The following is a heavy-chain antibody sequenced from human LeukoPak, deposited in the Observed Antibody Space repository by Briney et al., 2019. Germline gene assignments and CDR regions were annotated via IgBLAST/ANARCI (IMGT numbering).Heavy chain of an antibody. J-gene: IGHJ4*02. CDR2: INHSGST. D-gene: IGHD3-22*01. Sequence: SETLSLTCAVYGGSFSGYYWSWIRQPPGKGLEWIGEINHSGSTNYNPSLKSRVTISVDTSKNQFSLKLSPVTAADTAVYYCARGLITFRTGYYYDSSGYYGYFDYWGQGTLVIVSS. V-gene: IGHV4-34*01. CDR1: GGSFSGYY. CDR3: ARGLITFRTGYYYDSSGYYGYFDY.